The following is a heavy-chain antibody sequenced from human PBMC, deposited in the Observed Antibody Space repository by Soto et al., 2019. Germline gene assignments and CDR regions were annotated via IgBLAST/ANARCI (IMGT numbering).Heavy chain of an antibody. D-gene: IGHD3-22*01. V-gene: IGHV4-59*01. J-gene: IGHJ5*02. CDR3: ARDSSGYYENWFDP. CDR2: IYYSGST. Sequence: PSEILSLTCTVSGGSISSYYWSWIRQPPGKGLEWIGYIYYSGSTNYNPSLKSRVTISVDTSKNQFSLKLSSVTAADTAVYYCARDSSGYYENWFDPWGQGTLVTVSS. CDR1: GGSISSYY.